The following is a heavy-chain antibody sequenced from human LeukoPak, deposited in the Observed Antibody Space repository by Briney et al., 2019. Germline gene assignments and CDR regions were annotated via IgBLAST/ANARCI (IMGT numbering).Heavy chain of an antibody. CDR2: IYTSGST. CDR1: GGSISSGSYY. D-gene: IGHD6-6*01. CDR3: ARSQGEYSSPEGY. J-gene: IGHJ4*02. Sequence: SETLSLTCTVSGGSISSGSYYWSWIRQPAGKGLEWIGRIYTSGSTNYNPSLKSRVTISVDTSKSQFSLKLSSVTAADTAVYYCARSQGEYSSPEGYWGQGTLVTVSS. V-gene: IGHV4-61*02.